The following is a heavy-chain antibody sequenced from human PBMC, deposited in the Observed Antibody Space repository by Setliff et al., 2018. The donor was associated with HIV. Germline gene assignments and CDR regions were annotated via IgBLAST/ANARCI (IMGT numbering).Heavy chain of an antibody. V-gene: IGHV3-30-3*01. J-gene: IGHJ3*02. Sequence: GGSLRLSCAASGFTFSSYAMHWVRQAPGKGLEWVAVISYDGSNKYYVDSVKGRFTVSRDNAKNSLYLQMNSLRADDTAVYYCARGTGYSGYDSSDAFDIWGQGTMVTVSS. CDR1: GFTFSSYA. CDR3: ARGTGYSGYDSSDAFDI. CDR2: ISYDGSNK. D-gene: IGHD5-12*01.